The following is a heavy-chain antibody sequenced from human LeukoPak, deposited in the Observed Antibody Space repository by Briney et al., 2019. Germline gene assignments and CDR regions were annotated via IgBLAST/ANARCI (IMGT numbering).Heavy chain of an antibody. Sequence: PGGSLRLSCAASGFTVGSNYMSWVRQAPGKGLEWVSVIYSGGSTYYADSVKGRFTISRDNSKNTLYLQMNSLRAEDTAVYYCARDQERRSYGSGSYSPTRFYYGMDVWGQGTTVTVSS. J-gene: IGHJ6*02. CDR3: ARDQERRSYGSGSYSPTRFYYGMDV. CDR2: IYSGGST. D-gene: IGHD3-10*01. V-gene: IGHV3-53*01. CDR1: GFTVGSNY.